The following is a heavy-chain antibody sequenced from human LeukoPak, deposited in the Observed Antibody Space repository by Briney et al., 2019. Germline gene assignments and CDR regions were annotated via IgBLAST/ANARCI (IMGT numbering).Heavy chain of an antibody. J-gene: IGHJ5*02. CDR3: ARDDSSGWYWFDP. Sequence: WASVKVSCKSSGYTFTGYYMHWVRPAPGQGLAWMGWINPNSGGTNYAQKFQGRVTMTRDTSISTAYMELSRLRSDDTAVYYCARDDSSGWYWFDPWGQGTLVTVSS. D-gene: IGHD6-19*01. CDR1: GYTFTGYY. CDR2: INPNSGGT. V-gene: IGHV1-2*02.